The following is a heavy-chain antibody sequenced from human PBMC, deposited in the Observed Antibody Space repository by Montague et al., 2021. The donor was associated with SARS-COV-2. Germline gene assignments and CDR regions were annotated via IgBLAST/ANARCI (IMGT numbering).Heavy chain of an antibody. CDR2: IYYSGST. CDR1: GGSISSSSYY. V-gene: IGHV4-39*01. J-gene: IGHJ4*02. Sequence: SETLSLTCTVSGGSISSSSYYWGWIRQPPGKGLEWIGSIYYSGSTYYNPSLKSRVTISVDTSKNQFSLKLSSVTAADTAVYYCARHGSSGHFDWLGDWGQGTLVTVSS. D-gene: IGHD3-9*01. CDR3: ARHGSSGHFDWLGD.